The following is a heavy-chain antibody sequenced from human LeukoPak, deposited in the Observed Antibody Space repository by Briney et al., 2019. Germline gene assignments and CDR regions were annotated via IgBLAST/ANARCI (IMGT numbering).Heavy chain of an antibody. CDR1: GASISSYY. CDR2: ISNSGVP. J-gene: IGHJ4*02. D-gene: IGHD1-1*01. CDR3: VSESRQLGN. V-gene: IGHV4-59*01. Sequence: SGTLSLTCTVSGASISSYYWSWIRQPPGRGLEWIGFISNSGVPTYNPSLRGRVTISLDTSKNQFSLKLNSVTAADTAVYYCVSESRQLGNWGQGTLVTVSS.